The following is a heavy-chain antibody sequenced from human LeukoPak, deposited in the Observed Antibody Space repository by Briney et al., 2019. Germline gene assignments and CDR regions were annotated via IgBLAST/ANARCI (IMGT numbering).Heavy chain of an antibody. CDR1: GGSISSYY. V-gene: IGHV4-59*01. D-gene: IGHD5-18*01. Sequence: PSETLSLTCTVSGGSISSYYWSWIRQPPGKGLEWIGYIYYSGSTNYNPSLKSRVTISVDTSKNQFSLKLSSVTAADTAVYYCPRGKVDTAMVKRGYYYYYMDVWGKGTTVTVSS. CDR3: PRGKVDTAMVKRGYYYYYMDV. J-gene: IGHJ6*03. CDR2: IYYSGST.